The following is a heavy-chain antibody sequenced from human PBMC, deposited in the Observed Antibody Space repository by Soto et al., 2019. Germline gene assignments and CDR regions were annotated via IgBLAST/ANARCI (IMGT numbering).Heavy chain of an antibody. CDR1: GGTFSSYA. J-gene: IGHJ6*02. Sequence: QVQLVQSGAEVKKPGSSVKVSCKDSGGTFSSYAISWVRQAPGQGLDWMGGIIPIFGTANYAQKCQGRVTITSDESTSTAYMELSSLRSEDTAVYYCARAAAAGSGGTYYYYGMDVWGQGTTVTVSS. V-gene: IGHV1-69*01. CDR3: ARAAAAGSGGTYYYYGMDV. D-gene: IGHD6-13*01. CDR2: IIPIFGTA.